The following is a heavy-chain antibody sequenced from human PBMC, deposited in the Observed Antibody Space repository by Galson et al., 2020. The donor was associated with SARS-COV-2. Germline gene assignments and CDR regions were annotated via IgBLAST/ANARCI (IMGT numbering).Heavy chain of an antibody. V-gene: IGHV3-48*03. CDR1: GFTFSSYE. CDR3: ARGNFYCPNGKCNHYYYYYGMDV. Sequence: GGSLRLSCAASGFTFSSYEMNWVRQAPGKGLEWVSYINGSGTPIYYADSVKGRFTISRDNAKNSLYLQMNSLRAEDTAVYYCARGNFYCPNGKCNHYYYYYGMDVWGHGTTVTVSS. D-gene: IGHD2-8*01. J-gene: IGHJ6*02. CDR2: INGSGTPI.